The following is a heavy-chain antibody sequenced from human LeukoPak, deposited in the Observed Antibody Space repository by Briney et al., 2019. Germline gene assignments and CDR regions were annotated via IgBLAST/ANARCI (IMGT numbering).Heavy chain of an antibody. CDR1: GASINSGSNY. CDR2: IYSSGST. J-gene: IGHJ4*02. Sequence: SETLSLTCRVSGASINSGSNYWGWIRQPPGKTLEWIGSIYSSGSTYYNPSLKSRVIIMIDTPKNHFSLTLSSVTAADTAVYYCARASGWLPPTFDYWGQGTLVTVSS. V-gene: IGHV4-39*07. D-gene: IGHD5-24*01. CDR3: ARASGWLPPTFDY.